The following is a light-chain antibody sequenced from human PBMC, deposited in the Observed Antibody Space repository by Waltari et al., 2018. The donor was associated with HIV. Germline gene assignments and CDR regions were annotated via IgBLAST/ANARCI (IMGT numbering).Light chain of an antibody. J-gene: IGKJ5*01. V-gene: IGKV1-33*01. CDR3: QQYESIPT. CDR2: EAS. CDR1: QDINKY. Sequence: DIQLTQSPSSLSASVGDRLTITCQASQDINKYLNWYQHKPGKAPKLLISEASDLETGVPSRFTGSGSGTDFTLTINSLQPEDFATYYCQQYESIPTFGQGHGLILN.